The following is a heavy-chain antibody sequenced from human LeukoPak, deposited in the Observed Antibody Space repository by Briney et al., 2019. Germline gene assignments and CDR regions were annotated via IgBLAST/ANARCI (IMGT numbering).Heavy chain of an antibody. CDR3: ARDRPVAPYYYDSSGYRAFDI. CDR1: GYTFTSYG. J-gene: IGHJ3*02. V-gene: IGHV1-18*01. D-gene: IGHD3-22*01. CDR2: ISAYNGNT. Sequence: ASVKVSCKASGYTFTSYGISWVRQAPGQGLEWMGWISAYNGNTNYAQKLQGRVTMTTDTSTSTAYMELRSLRSDDTAVYYCARDRPVAPYYYDSSGYRAFDIWGQGTMVTVSS.